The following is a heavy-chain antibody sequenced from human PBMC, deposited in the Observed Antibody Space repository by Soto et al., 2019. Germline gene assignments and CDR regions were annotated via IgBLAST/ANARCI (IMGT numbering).Heavy chain of an antibody. J-gene: IGHJ5*01. V-gene: IGHV4-34*01. CDR3: ARDRINMVRGVHKRSWFDS. D-gene: IGHD3-10*01. Sequence: QVQLQQWGAGLLKPSETLSLTCAVYGGSFSGYYWSWIRQPPGKGLEWIGEINHSGSTNYNPSLKSRVTISVNTSKTKFSLKLTSVTAADTAVYYCARDRINMVRGVHKRSWFDSWGQGTLVTVSS. CDR2: INHSGST. CDR1: GGSFSGYY.